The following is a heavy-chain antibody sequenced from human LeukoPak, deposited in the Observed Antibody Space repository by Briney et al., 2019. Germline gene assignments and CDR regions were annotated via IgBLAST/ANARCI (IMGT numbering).Heavy chain of an antibody. CDR1: GYTFTSYG. V-gene: IGHV1-18*01. Sequence: ASVKVSCKASGYTFTSYGISWGRQAPGQGLEWMGWISAYNGNTNYAQKLQGRVTMTTDTSTSTAYMELRSLRSDDTAVYYCARRYCSGGSCYDRDDYWGQGTLVTVSS. CDR3: ARRYCSGGSCYDRDDY. J-gene: IGHJ4*02. D-gene: IGHD2-15*01. CDR2: ISAYNGNT.